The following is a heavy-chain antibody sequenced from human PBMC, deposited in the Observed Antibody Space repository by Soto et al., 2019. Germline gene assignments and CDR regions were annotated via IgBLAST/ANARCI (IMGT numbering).Heavy chain of an antibody. J-gene: IGHJ6*02. V-gene: IGHV3-30*18. D-gene: IGHD3-3*01. CDR1: GFTFSSYG. CDR2: ISYDGSNK. CDR3: AKSDYYDFWSGYRGYYYGMDV. Sequence: GGSLRLSCAASGFTFSSYGMHWVRQAPGKGLEWVAVISYDGSNKYYADSVKGRFTISRDNSKNTLYLQMNGLRAEDTAVYYCAKSDYYDFWSGYRGYYYGMDVWGQGTTVTVSS.